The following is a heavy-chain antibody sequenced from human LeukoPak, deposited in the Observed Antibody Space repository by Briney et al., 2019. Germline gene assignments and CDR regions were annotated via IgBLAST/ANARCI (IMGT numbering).Heavy chain of an antibody. D-gene: IGHD6-13*01. J-gene: IGHJ4*02. Sequence: GGSLRLSCAASGFTVSSNYMSWVRQAPGKGLEWVSVIYSGGSTYYADSVKGRFTISRDNAKNSLYLQMNSLRAEDTALYYCAKVTGSSRDGYFDYWGQGTLVTVSS. CDR1: GFTVSSNY. CDR3: AKVTGSSRDGYFDY. CDR2: IYSGGST. V-gene: IGHV3-53*05.